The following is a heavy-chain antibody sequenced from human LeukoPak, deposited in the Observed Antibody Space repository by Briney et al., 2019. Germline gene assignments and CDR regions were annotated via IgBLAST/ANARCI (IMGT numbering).Heavy chain of an antibody. CDR3: VTEPGYCTGGRCYGGWFGP. CDR1: GGSFSGYY. D-gene: IGHD2-15*01. Sequence: SETLSLTCAVYGGSFSGYYWSWIRQAPGKGLEWIGEINHSGNTNYNPSLKRRVTISLDTSKNQFSLKLNSVTAADTAVYYCVTEPGYCTGGRCYGGWFGPWGQGTLVTVSS. CDR2: INHSGNT. V-gene: IGHV4-34*01. J-gene: IGHJ5*02.